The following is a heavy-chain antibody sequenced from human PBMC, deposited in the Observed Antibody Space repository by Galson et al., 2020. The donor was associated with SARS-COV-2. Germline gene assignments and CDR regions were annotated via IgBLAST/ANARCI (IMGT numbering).Heavy chain of an antibody. J-gene: IGHJ4*02. V-gene: IGHV4-59*01. CDR1: GGSISSYY. D-gene: IGHD6-19*01. CDR2: IYYSGST. Sequence: SETLSLTCTVSGGSISSYYWSWIRQPPGKGLEWIGYIYYSGSTNYNPSLKSRVTISVDTSKNQFSLKLSSVTAADTAVYYCAAIGQWLVPGYWGQGTLVTVSS. CDR3: AAIGQWLVPGY.